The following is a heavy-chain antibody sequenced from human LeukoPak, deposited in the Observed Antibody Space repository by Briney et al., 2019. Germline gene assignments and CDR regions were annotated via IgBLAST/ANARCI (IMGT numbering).Heavy chain of an antibody. CDR1: GFTFSSYG. Sequence: PGGSLRLSCAASGFTFSSYGFHWVRQAPGKGLEWVAVIWYDGSNKYYADSVKGRFTFSRDNSKNTLYLQMNSLRAEDTAVYYCAKDGSGGGWKWFDPWGQGTLVTVSS. V-gene: IGHV3-33*06. J-gene: IGHJ5*02. CDR3: AKDGSGGGWKWFDP. CDR2: IWYDGSNK. D-gene: IGHD2-15*01.